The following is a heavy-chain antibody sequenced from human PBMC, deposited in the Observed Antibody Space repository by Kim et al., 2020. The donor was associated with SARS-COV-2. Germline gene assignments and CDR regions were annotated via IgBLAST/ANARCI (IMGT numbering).Heavy chain of an antibody. CDR3: AREGSSTGMDGLDI. V-gene: IGHV3-13*01. J-gene: IGHJ3*02. D-gene: IGHD6-6*01. Sequence: YSGSVKGRFTLSRENAENSLYLQMSSLRAGDTAVYYCAREGSSTGMDGLDIWGRGTMVTVSS.